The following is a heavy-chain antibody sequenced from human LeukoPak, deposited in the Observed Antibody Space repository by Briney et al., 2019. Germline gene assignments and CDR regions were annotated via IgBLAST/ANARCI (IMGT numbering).Heavy chain of an antibody. CDR1: GYTFTGYY. J-gene: IGHJ4*02. Sequence: ASVKVSCKASGYTFTGYYMHWVRQAPGQGLEWMGWINPNSGGTNHAQKFQGRVTMTRDTSISTVYMELSRLRSDDTAVYYCATPGGLDSNYIFDYWGQGTLVTVSS. CDR3: ATPGGLDSNYIFDY. CDR2: INPNSGGT. V-gene: IGHV1-2*02. D-gene: IGHD4-11*01.